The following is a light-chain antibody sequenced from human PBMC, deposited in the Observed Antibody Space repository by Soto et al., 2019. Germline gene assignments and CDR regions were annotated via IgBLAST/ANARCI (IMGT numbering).Light chain of an antibody. CDR2: GAS. CDR3: QQSNINSLP. J-gene: IGKJ4*01. CDR1: QSISTY. Sequence: DIQMTQSPSSLSASVGDRVSITCRASQSISTYLNWYQQKPGKAPRLLIFGASNLQGGVSSRYSGSGSGTDFTLTNSSLQADDLASYFCQQSNINSLPFGGGTKVEVK. V-gene: IGKV1-39*01.